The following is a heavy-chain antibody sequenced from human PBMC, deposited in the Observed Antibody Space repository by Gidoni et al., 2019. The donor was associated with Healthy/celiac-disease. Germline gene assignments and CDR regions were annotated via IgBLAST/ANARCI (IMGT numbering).Heavy chain of an antibody. D-gene: IGHD3-10*01. Sequence: QVQLQQWGAGLLKPSETLSLTCAVYGGSFSGYYWSWIRQPPGKGLEWIGEINHSGSTNYNPSLKSRVTISVDTSKNQFSLKLSSVTAADTAVYYCARGDYGSGSYYNPDAFDIWGQGTMVTVSS. V-gene: IGHV4-34*01. CDR2: INHSGST. CDR3: ARGDYGSGSYYNPDAFDI. J-gene: IGHJ3*02. CDR1: GGSFSGYY.